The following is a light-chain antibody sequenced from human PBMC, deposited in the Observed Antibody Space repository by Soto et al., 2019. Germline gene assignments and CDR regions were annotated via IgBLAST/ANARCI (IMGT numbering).Light chain of an antibody. J-gene: IGLJ1*01. CDR2: DVS. CDR1: STDVGRYNY. CDR3: TSYTSDSTYV. V-gene: IGLV2-14*01. Sequence: QSVLTQPASVSGSPGQSITISCTGTSTDVGRYNYVSWYQQHPGKAPKLMVYDVSNRPSWVSNRFSGSESGITASLTISGLRAEDEADYYCTSYTSDSTYVFGTGTKVTVL.